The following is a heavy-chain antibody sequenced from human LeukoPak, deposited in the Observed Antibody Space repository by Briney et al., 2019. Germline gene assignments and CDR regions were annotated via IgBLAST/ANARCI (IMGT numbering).Heavy chain of an antibody. CDR3: ARVVEELLSYYYYYYMDD. V-gene: IGHV3-74*01. CDR2: INSDGSST. D-gene: IGHD1-26*01. J-gene: IGHJ6*03. Sequence: GGSLRLSCAASEFTFSSYWMHWVRQAPGKGLVWVSRINSDGSSTSYADSVKGRFTISRDNAKNTLYLQMNSLRAEDTAVYYCARVVEELLSYYYYYYMDDWGKGTTVTVSS. CDR1: EFTFSSYW.